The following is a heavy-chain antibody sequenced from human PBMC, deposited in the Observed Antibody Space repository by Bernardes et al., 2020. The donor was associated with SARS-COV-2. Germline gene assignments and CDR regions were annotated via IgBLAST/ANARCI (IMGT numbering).Heavy chain of an antibody. V-gene: IGHV4-59*01. Sequence: SETLSLTCTVSGGSITISYWNWIRQPPGKGLEWIGFISYSGGTLYNPSLKSRVTMSLDKSNNQFSLRLTSVTAADTAQYFCARLGDFCGGGSCHSSDAFDVWGQGTMATVSS. CDR3: ARLGDFCGGGSCHSSDAFDV. D-gene: IGHD2-15*01. J-gene: IGHJ3*01. CDR2: ISYSGGT. CDR1: GGSITISY.